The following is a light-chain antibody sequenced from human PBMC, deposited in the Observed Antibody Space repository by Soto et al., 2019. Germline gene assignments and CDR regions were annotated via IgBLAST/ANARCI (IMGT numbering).Light chain of an antibody. CDR3: QQYGGSPLVT. J-gene: IGKJ2*01. CDR1: QSVSSVS. V-gene: IGKV3-20*01. CDR2: GAS. Sequence: EIVLTQSPGTLSLSPGERATLSCRASQSVSSVSLAWYQQKPGQAPRLLVYGASTRATAIPDRFSGSGSGTDFTLTISRLEPEDFAVYYSQQYGGSPLVTFGQGTKLEIK.